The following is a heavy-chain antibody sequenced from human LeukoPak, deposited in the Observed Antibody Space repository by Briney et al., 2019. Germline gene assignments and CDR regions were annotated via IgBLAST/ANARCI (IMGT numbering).Heavy chain of an antibody. V-gene: IGHV4-30-4*01. Sequence: SETLSLTCTVSGGSISSSSYYWSWIRQPPGKGLEWIGYIYYSGSTYYNPSLKSRVTISVDTSKNQFSLKLSSVTAADTAVYYCARDGNLDYTGMDVWGQGTTVTVSS. CDR1: GGSISSSSYY. CDR2: IYYSGST. CDR3: ARDGNLDYTGMDV. D-gene: IGHD1-14*01. J-gene: IGHJ6*02.